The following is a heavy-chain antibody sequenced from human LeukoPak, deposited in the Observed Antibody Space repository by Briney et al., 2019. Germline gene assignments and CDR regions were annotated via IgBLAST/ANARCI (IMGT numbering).Heavy chain of an antibody. CDR3: AKGPIVVVPAAAFDP. J-gene: IGHJ5*02. Sequence: PGGSLRLSCAASGFTFSSYAMSWVCQAPGEGLEWVSAISGSGGSTYYADSVKGRFTISRDNSKNTLYLQMNSLRAEDTAVYYCAKGPIVVVPAAAFDPWGQGTLVTVSS. CDR1: GFTFSSYA. CDR2: ISGSGGST. D-gene: IGHD2-2*01. V-gene: IGHV3-23*01.